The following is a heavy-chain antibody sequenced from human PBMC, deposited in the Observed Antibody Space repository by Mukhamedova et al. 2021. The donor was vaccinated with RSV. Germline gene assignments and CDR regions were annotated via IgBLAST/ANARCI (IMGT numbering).Heavy chain of an antibody. CDR3: ARNASLPPWGMDV. Sequence: EYMGWINPNSGGTRYAQNFQGRVTMTRDTSISTAYMELNSLRSDDTAVYYCARNASLPPWGMDVWGQGTTVTVSS. CDR2: INPNSGGT. V-gene: IGHV1-2*02. J-gene: IGHJ6*02.